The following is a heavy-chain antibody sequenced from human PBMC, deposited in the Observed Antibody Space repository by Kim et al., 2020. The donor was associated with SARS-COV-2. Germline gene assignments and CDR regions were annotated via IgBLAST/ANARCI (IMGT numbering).Heavy chain of an antibody. D-gene: IGHD6-13*01. Sequence: SVNGRFTLSRDNSKNTLYLQMNSLRAEDTAVYYCASGYSSSWYEAENFDYWGQGTLVTVSS. J-gene: IGHJ4*02. V-gene: IGHV3-30*01. CDR3: ASGYSSSWYEAENFDY.